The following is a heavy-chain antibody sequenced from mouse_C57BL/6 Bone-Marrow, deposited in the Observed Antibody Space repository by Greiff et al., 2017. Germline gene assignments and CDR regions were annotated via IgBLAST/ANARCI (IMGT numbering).Heavy chain of an antibody. Sequence: VQLQESGAELVKPGASVTLSCKASGYTFTEYTIHWVKQRPGQGLEWIGWFYPGSGSIKYNEKFKDKATLTADKSSSTVYMELSRLTSEDSAVYFCARDEGGEEVFDYWGQGTTLTVSS. J-gene: IGHJ2*01. V-gene: IGHV1-62-2*01. CDR2: FYPGSGSI. CDR1: GYTFTEYT. CDR3: ARDEGGEEVFDY.